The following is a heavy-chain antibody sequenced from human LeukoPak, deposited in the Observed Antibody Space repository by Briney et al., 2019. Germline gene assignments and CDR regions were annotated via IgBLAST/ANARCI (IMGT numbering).Heavy chain of an antibody. CDR1: GFTFSSYT. J-gene: IGHJ4*02. CDR3: ARDSLRQDSSSGNFDY. V-gene: IGHV3-21*01. D-gene: IGHD6-13*01. Sequence: GGSLRLSCAASGFTFSSYTMTWVRQAPGKGREGVSSISSSSTYIYYADSVKGRFTISRDNAKNSLYLQMNSLRAEDTAVYYCARDSLRQDSSSGNFDYWGQGTLVTVSS. CDR2: ISSSSTYI.